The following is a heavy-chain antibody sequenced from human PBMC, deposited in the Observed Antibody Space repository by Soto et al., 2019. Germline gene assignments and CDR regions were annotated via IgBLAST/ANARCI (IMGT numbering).Heavy chain of an antibody. CDR1: GFTFSSYG. V-gene: IGHV3-33*01. D-gene: IGHD2-21*01. CDR2: IWYDGSNK. CDR3: ARDGFRDGPFDY. J-gene: IGHJ4*02. Sequence: QVQLVESGGGVVQPGRSLRLSCAASGFTFSSYGMHWVRQAPGKGLEWVAVIWYDGSNKYYADSVKGRFTISRDNSKNTLYLQMNSLRAEDTAVYYCARDGFRDGPFDYWGQGTLVTVSS.